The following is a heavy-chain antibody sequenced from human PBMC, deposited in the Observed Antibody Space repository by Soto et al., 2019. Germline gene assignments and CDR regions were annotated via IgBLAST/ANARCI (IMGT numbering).Heavy chain of an antibody. CDR2: IIPLFGTA. Sequence: QVQLVQSGAEVKKPGSSVKVSCKASGGTFSSYAISWVRQAPGQGLEWMGGIIPLFGTANYAHKFQGRVTITADEATSTAYMELSSLRSEHTAVYYCARDMLGRESYYRDYYYYGMDVWGQGTTVTVSS. CDR3: ARDMLGRESYYRDYYYYGMDV. CDR1: GGTFSSYA. J-gene: IGHJ6*02. D-gene: IGHD3-10*01. V-gene: IGHV1-69*01.